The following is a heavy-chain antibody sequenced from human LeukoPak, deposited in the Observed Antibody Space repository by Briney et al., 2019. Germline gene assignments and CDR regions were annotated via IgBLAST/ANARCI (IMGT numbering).Heavy chain of an antibody. D-gene: IGHD2-2*01. CDR1: GGSFSGYY. Sequence: SETLSLTCAVYGGSFSGYYWSWIRQPPGKGLEWIGEINHSGSTNYNPSLKSRVTISVDTSKNQFSLKLSSVTAADTAVYYCARAQVPAAIDYWGQGTLVTVSS. CDR3: ARAQVPAAIDY. J-gene: IGHJ4*02. V-gene: IGHV4-34*01. CDR2: INHSGST.